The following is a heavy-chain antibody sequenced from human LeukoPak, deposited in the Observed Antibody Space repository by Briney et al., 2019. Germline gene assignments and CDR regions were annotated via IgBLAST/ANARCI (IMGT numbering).Heavy chain of an antibody. CDR3: ARDTVTTLGYYYYGMDV. CDR2: FYSGGST. Sequence: GSLKPSCAALGFTGRRNYMSLVRQAPGEGVEGGSGFYSGGSTYYADSVKGRFTISRDNSKNTLYLQMNSLRAEDTAVYYCARDTVTTLGYYYYGMDVWGQGTTVTVSS. D-gene: IGHD4-11*01. CDR1: GFTGRRNY. V-gene: IGHV3-53*01. J-gene: IGHJ6*02.